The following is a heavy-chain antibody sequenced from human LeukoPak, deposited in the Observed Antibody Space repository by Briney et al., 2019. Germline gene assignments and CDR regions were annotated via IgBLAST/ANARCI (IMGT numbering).Heavy chain of an antibody. CDR1: GFTVSSNY. D-gene: IGHD5-12*01. CDR2: IYSGGST. CDR3: ASGLSGYVFDY. V-gene: IGHV3-66*02. Sequence: PGGSLRLSCAASGFTVSSNYMSWVRQAPGKGLEWVSVIYSGGSTYYADSVKGRFTISRDNSKNTLYLQMNSLRAEDTAVYYCASGLSGYVFDYWGQGTLVTVSS. J-gene: IGHJ4*02.